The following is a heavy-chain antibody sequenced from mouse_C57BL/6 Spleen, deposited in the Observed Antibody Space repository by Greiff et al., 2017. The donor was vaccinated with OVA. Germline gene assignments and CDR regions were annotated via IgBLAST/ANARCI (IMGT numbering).Heavy chain of an antibody. CDR2: ILPGSGST. CDR3: ARAGYYYYGSTNYARDY. D-gene: IGHD1-1*01. J-gene: IGHJ4*01. Sequence: QVQLQQSGAELMKPGASVKLSCKATGYTFTGYWIEWVKQRPGHGLEWIGEILPGSGSTNYNEKFKGKATFTADTSSNTAYMQLSSLTTEDSAIYYCARAGYYYYGSTNYARDYWGQGTSVTVSS. CDR1: GYTFTGYW. V-gene: IGHV1-9*01.